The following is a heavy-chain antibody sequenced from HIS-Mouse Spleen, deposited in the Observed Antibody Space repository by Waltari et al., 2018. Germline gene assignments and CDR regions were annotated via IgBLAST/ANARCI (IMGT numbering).Heavy chain of an antibody. CDR3: AKEYSSSHNWFDP. CDR2: ISYYGSNK. J-gene: IGHJ5*02. V-gene: IGHV3-30*18. CDR1: GFTFSSYG. D-gene: IGHD6-13*01. Sequence: QVQLVESGGGVVQPGRSLRLSCAASGFTFSSYGMHWVRQAPGKGVEGVAVISYYGSNKYYAASGKGRFTISRDKSKNTLYLQMNSLRAEDTAVYYCAKEYSSSHNWFDPWGQGTLVTVSS.